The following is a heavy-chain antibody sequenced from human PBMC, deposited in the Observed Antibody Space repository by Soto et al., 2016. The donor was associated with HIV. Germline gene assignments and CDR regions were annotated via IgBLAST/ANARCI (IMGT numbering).Heavy chain of an antibody. Sequence: QVQLVQSGAEVKKPGGSVKVSCKAPEYTFTNYYMHWVRQAPGQGLEWMGWINLYSGGTKYAQKFQGRVTMTRDTSVTTAYMDLSSLTSGDTAVYYCAGLGRNVFLPIRDAFDFWGQGTLVTVFS. V-gene: IGHV1-2*02. CDR2: INLYSGGT. CDR1: EYTFTNYY. CDR3: AGLGRNVFLPIRDAFDF. J-gene: IGHJ3*01. D-gene: IGHD3-10*01.